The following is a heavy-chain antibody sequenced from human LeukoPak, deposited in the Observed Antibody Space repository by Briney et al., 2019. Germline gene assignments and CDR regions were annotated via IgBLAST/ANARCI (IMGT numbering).Heavy chain of an antibody. D-gene: IGHD3-22*01. CDR2: IKQDGSET. V-gene: IGHV3-7*03. J-gene: IGHJ4*02. Sequence: GRSLRLSCAASGFTFSRYWMSWVRRAPRKGLEWVANIKQDGSETYYVDSVKGRFTISRDNAKNSLYLQMNSLRAEDTAVYYCARDKGDYDTSGSLFVFGGQGTLVTVSS. CDR3: ARDKGDYDTSGSLFVF. CDR1: GFTFSRYW.